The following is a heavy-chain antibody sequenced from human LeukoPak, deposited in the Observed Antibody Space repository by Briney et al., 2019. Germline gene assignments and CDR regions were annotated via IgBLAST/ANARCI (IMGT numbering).Heavy chain of an antibody. D-gene: IGHD1-26*01. J-gene: IGHJ4*02. CDR1: GFTVSSNY. CDR3: AKDPPGEWELPRD. Sequence: GGSLRLSCAASGFTVSSNYMSWVRQAPGRGLEWVSVIYSGGSTYYADSVKGRFTVSRDNSKNTLYLQMNSLRAEDTAVYYCAKDPPGEWELPRDWGQGTLVTVSS. CDR2: IYSGGST. V-gene: IGHV3-53*01.